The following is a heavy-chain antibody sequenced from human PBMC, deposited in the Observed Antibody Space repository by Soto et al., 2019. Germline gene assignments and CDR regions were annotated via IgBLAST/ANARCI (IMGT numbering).Heavy chain of an antibody. CDR1: GGSISSYY. CDR3: ARVHGDYVIDP. J-gene: IGHJ5*02. D-gene: IGHD4-17*01. V-gene: IGHV4-59*01. Sequence: SETLSLTCTVSGGSISSYYWSWIRQPPGKGLEWIGYIYYSGSTNYNPSLKSRVAISVDTSKNQFSLKLSSVTAADTAVYYCARVHGDYVIDPWGQGTLVTVSS. CDR2: IYYSGST.